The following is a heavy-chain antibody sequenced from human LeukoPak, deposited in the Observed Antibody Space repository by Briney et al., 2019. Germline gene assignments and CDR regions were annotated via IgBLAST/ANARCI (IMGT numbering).Heavy chain of an antibody. CDR2: IIPIFGTA. D-gene: IGHD3-22*01. J-gene: IGHJ3*02. V-gene: IGHV1-69*06. CDR1: GGTFSSYA. CDR3: ARRLSSYYYDSSGYGTPSDAFDI. Sequence: GASVKVSCKASGGTFSSYAISWVRQAPGQGHEWMGGIIPIFGTANYAQKFQGRVTITADKSTSTAYMELSSLRSEDTAVYYCARRLSSYYYDSSGYGTPSDAFDIWGQGTMVTVSS.